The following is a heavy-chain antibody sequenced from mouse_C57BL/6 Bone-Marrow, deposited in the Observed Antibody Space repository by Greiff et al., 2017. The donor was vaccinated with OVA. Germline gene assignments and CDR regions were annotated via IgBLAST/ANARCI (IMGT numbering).Heavy chain of an antibody. V-gene: IGHV3-6*01. Sequence: EVKLVESGPGLVKPSQSLSLTCSVTGYSITSGYYWNWIRQFPGNKLEWMGYISYDGSNNYNPSLKNRISITRDTSKNQFFLKLNSVTTEDTATYYCARGSTTVVAYYAMDYWGQGTSVTVSS. CDR1: GYSITSGYY. CDR3: ARGSTTVVAYYAMDY. D-gene: IGHD1-1*01. CDR2: ISYDGSN. J-gene: IGHJ4*01.